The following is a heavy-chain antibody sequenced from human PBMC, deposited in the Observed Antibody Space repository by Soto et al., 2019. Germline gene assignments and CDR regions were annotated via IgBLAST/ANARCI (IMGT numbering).Heavy chain of an antibody. D-gene: IGHD6-13*01. J-gene: IGHJ5*02. V-gene: IGHV4-39*01. CDR3: ARQGIAAAENWFDP. CDR2: IYYSGST. CDR1: GGSISSSSYY. Sequence: SETLSLTCTVSGGSISSSSYYWGWIRQPPGKGLEWIGSIYYSGSTYYNPSLKSRVTISVDTSKNQFSLKLSSVTAADTAVYYCARQGIAAAENWFDPWGQGTLVTVSS.